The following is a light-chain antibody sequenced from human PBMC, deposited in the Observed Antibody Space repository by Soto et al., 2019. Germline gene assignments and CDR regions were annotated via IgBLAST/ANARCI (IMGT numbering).Light chain of an antibody. CDR3: CSYAGSPTFVI. V-gene: IGLV2-23*02. Sequence: LTQPASVSGSPGQSITIPCTGASSDVGSYNLVSWYQQHPGKAPKLMIYEVSRRPSGISNRFSGSKSGNTASLTISGLQAEDEADYYCCSYAGSPTFVIFGGGTKVTVL. CDR2: EVS. CDR1: SSDVGSYNL. J-gene: IGLJ2*01.